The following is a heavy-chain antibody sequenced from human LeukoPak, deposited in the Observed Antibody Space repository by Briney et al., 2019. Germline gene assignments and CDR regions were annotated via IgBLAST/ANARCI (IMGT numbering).Heavy chain of an antibody. D-gene: IGHD6-13*01. J-gene: IGHJ6*03. Sequence: PSDTLSLTCTVSGYSISSGYYWGWIRQPPGKGLEWIGNIYHRGSTYYNPSLKSRVTISVDTSKNQFSLKLTSVTATDTAVYYCARTTEAHSWRTRYYDYYMDVWGKGTTVTVSS. CDR3: ARTTEAHSWRTRYYDYYMDV. V-gene: IGHV4-38-2*02. CDR1: GYSISSGYY. CDR2: IYHRGST.